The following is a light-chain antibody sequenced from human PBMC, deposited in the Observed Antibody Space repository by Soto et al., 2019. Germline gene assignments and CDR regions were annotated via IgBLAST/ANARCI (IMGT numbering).Light chain of an antibody. CDR1: QGISNY. J-gene: IGKJ3*01. CDR2: SAS. Sequence: IQMYQSLSSLSATVEDRVTITCRASQGISNYLAWYQQKPGKVPKLLIYSASTLQSGVASRFSGRGSGTDFTLTISSLQPEDVATYYCQKYNSAPFTFGPGGKVDIK. CDR3: QKYNSAPFT. V-gene: IGKV1-27*01.